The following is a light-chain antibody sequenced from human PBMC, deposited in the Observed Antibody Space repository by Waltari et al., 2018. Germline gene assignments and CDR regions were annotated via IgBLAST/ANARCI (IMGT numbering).Light chain of an antibody. V-gene: IGKV1-9*01. CDR2: AAS. J-gene: IGKJ2*01. Sequence: DIQLTQSPSFLSASVGASITITCRASQGISSYLSWYQKKPGKAPKLLIYAASILQSGVPSRFSGSGSGTEFTLTISSLQPEDFATYYCQQLNSYPPYTFGQGTKLEIK. CDR1: QGISSY. CDR3: QQLNSYPPYT.